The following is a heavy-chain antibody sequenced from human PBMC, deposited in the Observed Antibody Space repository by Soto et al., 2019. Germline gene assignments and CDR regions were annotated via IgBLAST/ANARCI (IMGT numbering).Heavy chain of an antibody. D-gene: IGHD3-16*02. CDR3: AREVGDYVWGSYRPLGY. J-gene: IGHJ4*02. V-gene: IGHV1-69*01. CDR2: FIPIFGTA. Sequence: VRLLQPGAEGKKPGSSGKFSCKPSGATLVAYAITGVRQAHGQGFGWRGGFIPIFGTANNAQKFQGRVTITADESTSTAYMEVSSLRSEDTAVYYCAREVGDYVWGSYRPLGYWGQGTLVTVSS. CDR1: GATLVAYA.